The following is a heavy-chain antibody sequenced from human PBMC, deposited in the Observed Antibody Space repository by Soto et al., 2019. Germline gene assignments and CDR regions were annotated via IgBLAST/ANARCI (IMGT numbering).Heavy chain of an antibody. D-gene: IGHD6-13*01. CDR2: INHSGST. J-gene: IGHJ4*02. Sequence: SETLSLTCAVYGGSFSGYYWSWIRQPPGKGLEWIGEINHSGSTNYNPSLKSRVTISVDTSKNQFSLKLSSVTAADTAVYYCARVIAAAADFDYWGQGTLVTASS. CDR1: GGSFSGYY. V-gene: IGHV4-34*01. CDR3: ARVIAAAADFDY.